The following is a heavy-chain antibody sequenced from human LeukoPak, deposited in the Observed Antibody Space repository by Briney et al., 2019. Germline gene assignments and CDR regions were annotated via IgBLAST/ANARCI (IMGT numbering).Heavy chain of an antibody. J-gene: IGHJ6*04. Sequence: ASVKVSCKASGYTFTSYGISWVRQAPGQGLEWMGWISAYNGNTNYAQKLQGRVTMTTDTSTSTAYMELRSLRSDDTAVCYCARDRYGDYLPLYYYGMDVWGKGTTVTVSS. D-gene: IGHD4-17*01. V-gene: IGHV1-18*04. CDR3: ARDRYGDYLPLYYYGMDV. CDR2: ISAYNGNT. CDR1: GYTFTSYG.